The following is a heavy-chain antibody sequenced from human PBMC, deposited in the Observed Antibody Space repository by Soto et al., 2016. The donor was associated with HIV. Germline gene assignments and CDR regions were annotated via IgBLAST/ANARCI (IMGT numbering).Heavy chain of an antibody. V-gene: IGHV4-59*03. CDR3: ARRSTTFLEGWFDP. CDR2: IHYSGST. D-gene: IGHD1-26*01. CDR1: NDSISSYY. Sequence: QVQLQESGPSLVKPSETLALTCSVSNDSISSYYWNWIRQPPGKGLEWIGYIHYSGSTNYNPSLKSRVTISVDTSKNQFSLTLASVTAADTAVYYCARRSTTFLEGWFDPWGQGALVTVSS. J-gene: IGHJ5*02.